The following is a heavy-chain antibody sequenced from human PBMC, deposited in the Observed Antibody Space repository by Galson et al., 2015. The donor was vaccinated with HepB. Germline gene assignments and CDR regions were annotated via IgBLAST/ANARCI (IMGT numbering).Heavy chain of an antibody. Sequence: SLRLSCAASGFTFSNVLMSWVRQAPGKGLEWVGRIQTKTDGETTDYAAPVKDRFTISRDDSTNTLYLQMNSLKTEDTAVYYCTKVPYWGQGTLVTVSS. V-gene: IGHV3-15*01. CDR1: GFTFSNVL. CDR2: IQTKTDGETT. CDR3: TKVPY. J-gene: IGHJ4*02.